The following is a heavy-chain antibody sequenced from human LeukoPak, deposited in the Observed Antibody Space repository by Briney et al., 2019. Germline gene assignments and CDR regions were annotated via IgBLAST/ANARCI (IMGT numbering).Heavy chain of an antibody. D-gene: IGHD3-10*01. CDR2: INHSGST. Sequence: SETLSLTCAVYGGSFSGYYWSWIRQPPGKGLEWIGEINHSGSTNYNPSLKSRVTMSVDTSKNQFSLKLSSVTAADTAVYYCAREGYYSSGSYFLDYWGQGTLVTVSS. J-gene: IGHJ4*02. CDR3: AREGYYSSGSYFLDY. V-gene: IGHV4-34*01. CDR1: GGSFSGYY.